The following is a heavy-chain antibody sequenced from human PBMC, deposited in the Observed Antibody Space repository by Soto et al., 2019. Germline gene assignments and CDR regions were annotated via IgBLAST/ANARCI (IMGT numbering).Heavy chain of an antibody. J-gene: IGHJ6*02. V-gene: IGHV4-4*07. CDR3: ARDRPIVATSGYGMDV. CDR1: GGSISSYY. D-gene: IGHD5-12*01. Sequence: QVQLQESGPGLVKPSETLSLTCTVSGGSISSYYWSWIRQPAGKGLEWIGRVYTSGSTNYNPSLRSRVTMSVDKSKNQFSRKLNSVTAADTAVYYCARDRPIVATSGYGMDVWGQGTAVTVSS. CDR2: VYTSGST.